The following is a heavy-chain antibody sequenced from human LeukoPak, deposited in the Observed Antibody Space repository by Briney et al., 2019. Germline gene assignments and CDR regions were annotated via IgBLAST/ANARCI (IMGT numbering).Heavy chain of an antibody. Sequence: GGSLRLSCAASGFTFSSYGMHWVRQAPGKGLEWVAFIRYDGSNKYYADSVKGRFTISRDNSKNTLYLQMNSLRAEDTAVYYCAKGGCDRARGGCYFDYWGQGTLVTVSS. J-gene: IGHJ4*02. CDR3: AKGGCDRARGGCYFDY. V-gene: IGHV3-30*02. CDR1: GFTFSSYG. CDR2: IRYDGSNK. D-gene: IGHD3-16*01.